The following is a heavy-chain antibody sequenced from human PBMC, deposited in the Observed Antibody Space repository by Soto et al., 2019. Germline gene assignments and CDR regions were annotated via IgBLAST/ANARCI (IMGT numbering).Heavy chain of an antibody. CDR3: ARVVAGDYCEYVLDV. CDR2: IIPIFGTA. D-gene: IGHD6-19*01. Sequence: SEKVSCKDSGGTFNSYAISWVRQAPGQGLEWMGGIIPIFGTANYALKSQGRDTIAEVESTSPAPMELSSLRSDDPAVYYCARVVAGDYCEYVLDVWGQGAMVTVSS. CDR1: GGTFNSYA. V-gene: IGHV1-69*13. J-gene: IGHJ6*02.